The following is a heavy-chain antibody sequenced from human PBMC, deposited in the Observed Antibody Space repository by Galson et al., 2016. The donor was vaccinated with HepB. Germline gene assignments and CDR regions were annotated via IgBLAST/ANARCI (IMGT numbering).Heavy chain of an antibody. Sequence: SVKVSCKASGDIFSRHGVTWVRQAPGQGLEWMGGIIPMSGTANYTQKLQGRVFITADKSASAVYMELSSLTSEETAGYYCATLRRYTIFAVGGGGHYYYMDVWGEGTTVIVSS. V-gene: IGHV1-69*06. J-gene: IGHJ6*03. CDR2: IIPMSGTA. CDR3: ATLRRYTIFAVGGGGHYYYMDV. CDR1: GDIFSRHG. D-gene: IGHD3-3*01.